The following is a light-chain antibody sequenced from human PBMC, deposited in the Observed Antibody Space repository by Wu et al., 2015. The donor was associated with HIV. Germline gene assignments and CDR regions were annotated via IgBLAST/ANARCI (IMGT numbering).Light chain of an antibody. CDR1: QGISHF. CDR3: QQLNSYPLT. V-gene: IGKV1-9*01. J-gene: IGKJ4*01. CDR2: AAP. Sequence: DIQLTQSPSFLSASVGDRVTITCRASQGISHFLGWYQQKPGKAPKLLIYAAPTLQSGVPSRFSGSGSGTEFTLTISSLQPDDFATYYCQQLNSYPLTFGGGTKVDIK.